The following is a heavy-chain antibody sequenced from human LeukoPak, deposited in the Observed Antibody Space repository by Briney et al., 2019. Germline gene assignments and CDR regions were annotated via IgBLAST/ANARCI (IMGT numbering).Heavy chain of an antibody. CDR3: AKALEQETVIALDS. D-gene: IGHD6-13*01. CDR2: ISGSGGTA. Sequence: GGSLRLSCAASGFSFTNYAMTWVRQAPGKGLEWVSAISGSGGTAFYADSVKGRFTVSRENFKNTLYLQIHSLRAEDTSIYFCAKALEQETVIALDSWGQGTLVTVSS. V-gene: IGHV3-23*01. CDR1: GFSFTNYA. J-gene: IGHJ4*02.